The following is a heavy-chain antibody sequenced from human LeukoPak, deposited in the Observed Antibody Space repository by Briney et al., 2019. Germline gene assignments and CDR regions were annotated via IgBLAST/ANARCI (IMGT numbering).Heavy chain of an antibody. CDR3: ARAGLSDTAMVGYYYYYMDV. Sequence: SQTLSLTCTVSGGSISSGSYYWSWIRQPAGKGLEWIGRIYTSGSTNYNPSLKSRVTISVDTSKNQFSLKLSSVTAADTAVYYCARAGLSDTAMVGYYYYYMDVWGKGTTVTVSS. CDR1: GGSISSGSYY. V-gene: IGHV4-61*02. D-gene: IGHD5-18*01. J-gene: IGHJ6*03. CDR2: IYTSGST.